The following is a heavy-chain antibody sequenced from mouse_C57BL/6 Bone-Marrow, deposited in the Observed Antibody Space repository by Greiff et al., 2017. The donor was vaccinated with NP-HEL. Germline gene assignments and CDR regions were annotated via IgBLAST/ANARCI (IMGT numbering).Heavy chain of an antibody. CDR1: GFTFSSYG. J-gene: IGHJ3*01. D-gene: IGHD1-1*01. CDR2: ISSGGSYT. Sequence: EVKLVESGGDLVKPGGSLKLSCAASGFTFSSYGMSWVRQTPDKRLEWVATISSGGSYTYYPDSVKGRVTISRDNAKNTLYLQMSSLKSEDTAMYYCARRGGSSLIAYWGQGTLVTVSA. CDR3: ARRGGSSLIAY. V-gene: IGHV5-6*02.